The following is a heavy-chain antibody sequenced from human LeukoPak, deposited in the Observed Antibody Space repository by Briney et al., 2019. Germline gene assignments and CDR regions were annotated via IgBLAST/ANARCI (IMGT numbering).Heavy chain of an antibody. CDR1: GFTFSSCG. Sequence: PGGSLRLSCAVSGFTFSSCGMHWVRQAPGKGLEWVAFIRYDGSNKYYADSVKGRFTISRDNSKNALYLQMNSLRAEDTAVYYCAKDHLYYFDYWGQGTLVTVSS. CDR2: IRYDGSNK. J-gene: IGHJ4*02. V-gene: IGHV3-30*02. CDR3: AKDHLYYFDY.